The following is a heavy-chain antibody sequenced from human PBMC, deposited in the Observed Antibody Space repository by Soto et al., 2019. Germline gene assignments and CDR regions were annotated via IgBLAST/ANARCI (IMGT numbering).Heavy chain of an antibody. CDR1: GGSISSSSYY. V-gene: IGHV4-39*01. D-gene: IGHD4-17*01. CDR3: RVWDGDASFYYYYGMDV. CDR2: IYYSGST. J-gene: IGHJ6*02. Sequence: QLQLQESGPGLVKPSETLSLTCTVSGGSISSSSYYWGWIRQPPGKGLEWIGSIYYSGSTYYNPSLKTPLTXSXATSKNQFSLELSSVTAADTAVYYCRVWDGDASFYYYYGMDVWGQGTTVTVSS.